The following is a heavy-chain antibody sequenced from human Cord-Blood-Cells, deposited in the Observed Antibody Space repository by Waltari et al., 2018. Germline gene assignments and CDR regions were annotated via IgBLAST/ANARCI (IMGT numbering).Heavy chain of an antibody. J-gene: IGHJ4*02. D-gene: IGHD6-19*01. Sequence: EVQLVESGGGLIQPGGSLRLSCAASGFTVSSNYMSWVRQAPGKGLGWVSVIYSGGSTYYADSVKGRFTISRDNSKNTLYLQMNSLRAEDTAVYYCATNMGAVAGTFDYWGQGTLVTVSS. CDR2: IYSGGST. CDR1: GFTVSSNY. CDR3: ATNMGAVAGTFDY. V-gene: IGHV3-53*01.